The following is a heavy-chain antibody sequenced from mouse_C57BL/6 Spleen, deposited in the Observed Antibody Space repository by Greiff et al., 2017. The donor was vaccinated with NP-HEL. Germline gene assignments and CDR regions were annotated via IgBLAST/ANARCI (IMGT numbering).Heavy chain of an antibody. CDR1: GYTFTSYT. J-gene: IGHJ3*01. D-gene: IGHD3-3*01. Sequence: QVTLKESGAELARPGASVKMSCKASGYTFTSYTMHWVKQRPGQGLEWIGYINPSSGYTKYNQKFKDKATLTADKSSSTAYMQLSSLTSEDSAVYYCARGTYWFAYWGQGTLVTVSA. CDR2: INPSSGYT. CDR3: ARGTYWFAY. V-gene: IGHV1-4*01.